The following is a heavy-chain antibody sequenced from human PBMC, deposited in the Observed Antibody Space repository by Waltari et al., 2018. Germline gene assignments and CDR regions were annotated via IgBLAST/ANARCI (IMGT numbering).Heavy chain of an antibody. CDR1: GCTFSSSW. D-gene: IGHD2-21*01. CDR2: IKEDGSER. J-gene: IGHJ6*02. Sequence: EVRLVESGGGLVQPGGPLRLSCAAPGCTFSSSWMSWVRQAPGKGLEWVASIKEDGSERYYVDSAKGRSTISRDNAKTSLFLQMNSLRVEDTAVYYCARGPYWGQGTTVTVSS. CDR3: ARGPY. V-gene: IGHV3-7*04.